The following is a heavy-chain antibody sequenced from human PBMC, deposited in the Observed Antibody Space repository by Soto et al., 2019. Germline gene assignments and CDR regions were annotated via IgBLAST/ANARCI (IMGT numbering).Heavy chain of an antibody. J-gene: IGHJ3*02. Sequence: PGGSLRLSCAASGFTFYSYAMSWVRQAPGKGLEWVSTIGSVGGDTYYADSVKGRFTISRDESKNTLLLQMNSLRAEDTAVYYCVKDRMAYNSVWDPFDIWGQGTMVTASS. D-gene: IGHD1-20*01. CDR1: GFTFYSYA. CDR3: VKDRMAYNSVWDPFDI. CDR2: IGSVGGDT. V-gene: IGHV3-23*01.